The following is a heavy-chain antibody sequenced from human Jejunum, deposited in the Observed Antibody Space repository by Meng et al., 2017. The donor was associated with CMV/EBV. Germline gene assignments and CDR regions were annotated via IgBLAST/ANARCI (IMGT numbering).Heavy chain of an antibody. J-gene: IGHJ5*02. CDR1: GYNFPSSD. D-gene: IGHD6-6*01. Sequence: GYNFPSSDINWVRQATGQGLEWMGWMNPNSGNTGYAQKFQGRVTMTRNTSISTAYMELSSLRSEDTAVYYCARGRRIAARSYWFDPWGQGTLVTVSS. CDR2: MNPNSGNT. V-gene: IGHV1-8*01. CDR3: ARGRRIAARSYWFDP.